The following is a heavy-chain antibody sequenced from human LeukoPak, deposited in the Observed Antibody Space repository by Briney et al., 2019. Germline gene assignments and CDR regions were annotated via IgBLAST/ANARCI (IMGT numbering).Heavy chain of an antibody. CDR2: NIPILGIA. CDR1: GGTFSSYT. Sequence: SVKVSCKASGGTFSSYTISWVRQAPGQGLEWMGRNIPILGIANYAQKFQGRVTITADKSTSTAYMELSSLRSEDTAVYYCARGRTQLWGYFDYWGQGTLVPVSS. V-gene: IGHV1-69*02. J-gene: IGHJ4*02. D-gene: IGHD5-18*01. CDR3: ARGRTQLWGYFDY.